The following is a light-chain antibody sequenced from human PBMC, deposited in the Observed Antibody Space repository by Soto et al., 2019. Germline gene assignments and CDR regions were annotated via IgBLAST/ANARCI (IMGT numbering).Light chain of an antibody. J-gene: IGLJ3*02. CDR2: AVS. CDR3: SSYAGSNNLV. Sequence: QSALTQPPSASGSPGQSVTISCTGTSSDVGGYNYVSWYQQHPGKAPKLMIYAVSKRPSGVPDRFSGSKSGNKASLTVSGLQAEDEADYYCSSYAGSNNLVFGGGTKLTVL. V-gene: IGLV2-8*01. CDR1: SSDVGGYNY.